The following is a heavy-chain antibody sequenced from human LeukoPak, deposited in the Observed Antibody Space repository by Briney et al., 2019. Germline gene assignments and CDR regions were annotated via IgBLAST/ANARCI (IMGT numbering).Heavy chain of an antibody. J-gene: IGHJ6*03. CDR3: SRAPIMIFGLNYHYTGV. D-gene: IGHD3/OR15-3a*01. CDR1: GGSISSSSHY. Sequence: SETLSLTCTVSGGSISSSSHYWGWIRQSPGKGLDWIGSVYYSGTTYYNPSLKSRVTISIDTSRNQFSLRLRSVTAADTAIYYCSRAPIMIFGLNYHYTGVWGKGTTVTVSS. CDR2: VYYSGTT. V-gene: IGHV4-39*07.